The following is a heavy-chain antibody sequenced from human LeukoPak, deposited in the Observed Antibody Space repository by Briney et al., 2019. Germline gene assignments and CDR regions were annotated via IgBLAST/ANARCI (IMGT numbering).Heavy chain of an antibody. Sequence: SQTLSLTCAISGDSVSSNSAAWNWIRQSPSRGLEWLGRTYYRSKWYYDYAVAVKSRISIDPDTSKNQFSLQLSSVTPEDTAVYYCARDPVGGSTIFDYWGQGTLVTVSS. CDR2: TYYRSKWYY. D-gene: IGHD1-26*01. CDR3: ARDPVGGSTIFDY. CDR1: GDSVSSNSAA. J-gene: IGHJ4*02. V-gene: IGHV6-1*01.